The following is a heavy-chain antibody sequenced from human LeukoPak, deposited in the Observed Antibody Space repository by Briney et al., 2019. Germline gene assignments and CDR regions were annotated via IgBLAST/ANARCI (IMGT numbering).Heavy chain of an antibody. J-gene: IGHJ4*02. D-gene: IGHD4-17*01. V-gene: IGHV3-21*01. CDR3: ARDRTTVTTFDY. Sequence: GGSLRLSCAASRFXFSTYTMNWVRQAPGKGLEWVSSISSSSSYIYYADSVKGRFTISRDNAKNSLYLQMNTLRAEDTAVYYCARDRTTVTTFDYWGQGTLVTVSS. CDR2: ISSSSSYI. CDR1: RFXFSTYT.